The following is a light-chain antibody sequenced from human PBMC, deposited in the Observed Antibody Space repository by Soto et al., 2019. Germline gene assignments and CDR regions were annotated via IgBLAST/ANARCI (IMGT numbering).Light chain of an antibody. CDR2: AAS. Sequence: ENVFTQSPCTLSLSPGERATLSCRASQSVSSYYLAWYQQKPGQAPRLLIYAASSRATGIPDRFSGGGSGTDFTLTISRLEPEDFAVYYCQQCGSSPWTFGQGTKLDIK. CDR1: QSVSSYY. J-gene: IGKJ1*01. V-gene: IGKV3-20*01. CDR3: QQCGSSPWT.